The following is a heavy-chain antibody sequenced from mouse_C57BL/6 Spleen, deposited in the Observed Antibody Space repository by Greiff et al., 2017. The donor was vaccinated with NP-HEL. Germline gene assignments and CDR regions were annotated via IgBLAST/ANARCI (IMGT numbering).Heavy chain of an antibody. D-gene: IGHD2-4*01. CDR1: GYTFTDYN. V-gene: IGHV1-18*01. J-gene: IGHJ4*01. CDR2: INPNNGGT. Sequence: EVQLQQSGPGLVKPGASVKIPCTASGYTFTDYNMDWVKPSHGKSLEWIGDINPNNGGTIYNQKFKGKATLTVDKSSSTAYMELRSLTSEDTAVYYCARSRIYYDYLGAMDDWGQGTSVTVAS. CDR3: ARSRIYYDYLGAMDD.